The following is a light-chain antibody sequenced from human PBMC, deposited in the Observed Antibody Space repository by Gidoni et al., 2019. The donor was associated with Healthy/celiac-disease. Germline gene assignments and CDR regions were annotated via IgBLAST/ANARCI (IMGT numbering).Light chain of an antibody. CDR1: QSISSW. V-gene: IGKV1-5*03. Sequence: DIQTTQSPSTLSASVGDRVTITCRASQSISSWLAWYQQKPGKAPKLLIYKASSLESGVPSRFSGSGSGTEFTLTISSLQPGDFATYYCQQYNSYSWXXXQGTKLEIK. CDR2: KAS. J-gene: IGKJ1*01. CDR3: QQYNSYSWX.